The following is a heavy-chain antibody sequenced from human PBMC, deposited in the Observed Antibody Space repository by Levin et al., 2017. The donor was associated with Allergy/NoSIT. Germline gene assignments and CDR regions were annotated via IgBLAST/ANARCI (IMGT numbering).Heavy chain of an antibody. J-gene: IGHJ1*01. CDR2: IYYSGST. D-gene: IGHD6-13*01. CDR3: ARHTAAAGARDAEYFQH. CDR1: GGSISSYY. V-gene: IGHV4-59*08. Sequence: SETLSLTCTVSGGSISSYYWSWIRQPPGKGLEWIGYIYYSGSTNYNPSLKSRVTISVDTSKNQFSLKLSSVTAADTAVYYCARHTAAAGARDAEYFQHWGQGTLVTVSS.